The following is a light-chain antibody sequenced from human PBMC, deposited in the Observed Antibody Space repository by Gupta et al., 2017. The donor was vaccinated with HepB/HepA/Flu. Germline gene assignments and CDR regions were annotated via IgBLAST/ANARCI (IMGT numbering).Light chain of an antibody. Sequence: QTVVTQEPSFSVSPGGTVTLTCGLSSGSVSTSYYPSWYQQTPGQAPRTLIYSTNTRSSGVPDRFSGSILGNKAALTITGAQADDESDYYCVLFIRTGIWVFGGGTKLTVL. V-gene: IGLV8-61*01. CDR2: STN. J-gene: IGLJ3*02. CDR3: VLFIRTGIWV. CDR1: SGSVSTSYY.